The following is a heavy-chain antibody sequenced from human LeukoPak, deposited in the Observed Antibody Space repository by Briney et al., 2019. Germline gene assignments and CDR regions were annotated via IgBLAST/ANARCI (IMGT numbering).Heavy chain of an antibody. CDR3: ARDHYDSSGYYYVHY. Sequence: TSETLSLTCAVSGGSISSSNWWSWVRQPPGKGLEWIGEIYHSGSTNYNPSLKSRVTISVDKSKNQFSLKLSSVTAADTAVYYCARDHYDSSGYYYVHYWGQGTLVTVSS. J-gene: IGHJ4*02. V-gene: IGHV4-4*02. D-gene: IGHD3-22*01. CDR1: GGSISSSNW. CDR2: IYHSGST.